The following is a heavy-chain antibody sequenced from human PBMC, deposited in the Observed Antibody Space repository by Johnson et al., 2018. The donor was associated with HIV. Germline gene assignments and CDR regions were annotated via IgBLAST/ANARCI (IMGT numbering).Heavy chain of an antibody. Sequence: QVQLVESGGGVVQPGGSMRLSCAASAFTFSSFGMHWVRQAPGKGLEWVAVIWYDGSNKYYADSVKGRFIISRDNPRNTLYLQMNGLRAEDTAVYYCARATYYYDTSGYLTRPRAFDVWGQGTMVTVSS. CDR1: AFTFSSFG. V-gene: IGHV3-33*01. J-gene: IGHJ3*01. D-gene: IGHD3-22*01. CDR2: IWYDGSNK. CDR3: ARATYYYDTSGYLTRPRAFDV.